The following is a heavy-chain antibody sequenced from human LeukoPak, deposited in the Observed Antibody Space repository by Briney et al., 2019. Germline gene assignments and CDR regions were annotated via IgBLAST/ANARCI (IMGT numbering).Heavy chain of an antibody. Sequence: GGSLTLSCAASGFIFPMFWMSWVRQPPGKGLEWVANINQDASHKNHVESVKRRFTISRDNANNLLFLQMNDLTAEDTAIYYCARDPPTDSNWYPDYWGQGTLVTVSS. CDR3: ARDPPTDSNWYPDY. V-gene: IGHV3-7*01. CDR2: INQDASHK. CDR1: GFIFPMFW. D-gene: IGHD6-13*01. J-gene: IGHJ4*02.